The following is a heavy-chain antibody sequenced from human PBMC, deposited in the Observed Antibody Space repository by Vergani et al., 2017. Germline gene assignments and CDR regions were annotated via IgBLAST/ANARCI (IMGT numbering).Heavy chain of an antibody. Sequence: QVQLVESGGGVVQPGRSLRLSCAASGFTFSSYGMHWVRQAPGKGLEWVAVISYDGSNKYYADSVKGRFTISRDNSKNTLYLQMNSLRAEDTAVYYCARMSVTSVYFDYWGQGTLVTVSS. V-gene: IGHV3-30*03. J-gene: IGHJ4*02. CDR3: ARMSVTSVYFDY. D-gene: IGHD4-17*01. CDR1: GFTFSSYG. CDR2: ISYDGSNK.